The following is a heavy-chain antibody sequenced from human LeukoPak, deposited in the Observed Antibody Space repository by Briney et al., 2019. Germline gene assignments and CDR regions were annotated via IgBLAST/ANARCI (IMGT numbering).Heavy chain of an antibody. V-gene: IGHV3-53*01. J-gene: IGHJ5*02. CDR1: GFTVSSNY. CDR2: IYSGGST. CDR3: ARDKVQGWFDP. D-gene: IGHD1-1*01. Sequence: GGSLRLSCAASGFTVSSNYMSWVRQAPGKGLEWVSVIYSGGSTYYADSVKGRFTISRDNSKNTLYLQMNSLRAEDTAVYYCARDKVQGWFDPWGQGTLVTVSS.